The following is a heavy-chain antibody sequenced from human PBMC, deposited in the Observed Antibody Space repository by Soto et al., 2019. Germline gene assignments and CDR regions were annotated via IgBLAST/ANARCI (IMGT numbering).Heavy chain of an antibody. J-gene: IGHJ3*01. V-gene: IGHV2-5*02. CDR2: IYWDDDK. CDR3: TPSSRYSAFDF. D-gene: IGHD1-1*01. Sequence: QITLKESGPMLVKPTQTLTLTCTFSGFSLSSSGVSVGWIRQPPGKALEWLAHIYWDDDKRYSPSLKNRLIITKDTSKNQVILTMTYMDPVYTATFGGTPSSRYSAFDFWGQGTMVAVSS. CDR1: GFSLSSSGVS.